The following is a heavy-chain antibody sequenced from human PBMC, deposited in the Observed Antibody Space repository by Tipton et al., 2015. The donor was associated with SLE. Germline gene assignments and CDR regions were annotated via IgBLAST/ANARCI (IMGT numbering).Heavy chain of an antibody. CDR3: ARDPLVNYFDY. Sequence: TLSLTCAVSGGSISSSNWWSWVRQPPGKGLEWIGEIYHSGSTNYNPSLKSRVTISVDTSKNQFSLKLSSVTAADTAVYYCARDPLVNYFDYWGQGTLVTVSS. CDR2: IYHSGST. D-gene: IGHD2-21*01. CDR1: GGSISSSNW. V-gene: IGHV4-4*02. J-gene: IGHJ4*02.